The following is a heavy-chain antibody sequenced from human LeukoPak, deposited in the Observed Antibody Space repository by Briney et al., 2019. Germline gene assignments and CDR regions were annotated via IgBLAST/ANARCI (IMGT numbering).Heavy chain of an antibody. CDR2: MNPNSGNT. V-gene: IGHV1-8*01. CDR1: GYTFTSYD. CDR3: ARELAVAGTYGG. D-gene: IGHD6-19*01. Sequence: PVASVKVSCKASGYTFTSYDINWVRQATGQGLEWMGWMNPNSGNTGYAQKFQGRVTMTRNTSISTAYMELSSLRSEDTAVYYCARELAVAGTYGGWGQGTLVTVSS. J-gene: IGHJ4*02.